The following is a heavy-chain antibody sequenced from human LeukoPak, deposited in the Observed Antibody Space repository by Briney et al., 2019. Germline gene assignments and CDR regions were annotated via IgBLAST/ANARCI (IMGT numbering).Heavy chain of an antibody. CDR1: GYSFNNYW. J-gene: IGHJ4*02. V-gene: IGHV5-51*01. CDR3: ARHTARGSSTWGLLY. Sequence: GESLKISCQASGYSFNNYWLGWVRQMPGKGLEWMGIIFPADSNNRVNPSLQGQVTLSVDRSSSTAYLHWSSLKDSDAAMYYCARHTARGSSTWGLLYWGQGTLVTASS. D-gene: IGHD6-13*01. CDR2: IFPADSNN.